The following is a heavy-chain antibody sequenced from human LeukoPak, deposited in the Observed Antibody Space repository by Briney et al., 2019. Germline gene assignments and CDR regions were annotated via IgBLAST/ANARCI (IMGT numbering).Heavy chain of an antibody. Sequence: SETLSLTCAVYGVSFSGYYWSWIRQPPGKGLEWIGEINHSGSTNYNPSLKSRVTISVDTSKNQFSLKLSSVTAADTAVYYCARGPRSSSWPSRRYNWFDPWGQGTLVTVSS. CDR1: GVSFSGYY. V-gene: IGHV4-34*01. CDR3: ARGPRSSSWPSRRYNWFDP. J-gene: IGHJ5*02. D-gene: IGHD6-13*01. CDR2: INHSGST.